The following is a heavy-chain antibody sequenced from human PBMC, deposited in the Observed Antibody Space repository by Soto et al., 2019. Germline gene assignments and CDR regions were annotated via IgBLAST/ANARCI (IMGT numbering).Heavy chain of an antibody. Sequence: PSETLSLTCTVSGGSISSSSYYWGWIRQPPGKGLEWIGRIYYSGSTNYNPSLKSRVTISVDTSKNQFSLKLSSVTAADTAVYYCARLISGSYYRGYYYYGMDVWGQGTTVTVSS. CDR2: IYYSGST. CDR1: GGSISSSSYY. J-gene: IGHJ6*02. CDR3: ARLISGSYYRGYYYYGMDV. D-gene: IGHD1-26*01. V-gene: IGHV4-39*07.